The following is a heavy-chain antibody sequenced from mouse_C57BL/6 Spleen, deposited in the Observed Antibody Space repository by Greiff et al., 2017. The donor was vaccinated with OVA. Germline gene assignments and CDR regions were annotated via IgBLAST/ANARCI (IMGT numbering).Heavy chain of an antibody. J-gene: IGHJ3*01. CDR2: IWGGGST. V-gene: IGHV2-9*01. Sequence: VKLVESGPGLVAPSQSLSITCTVSGFSLTSYGVDWVRQPPGKGLEWLGVIWGGGSTNYTYALMSSLSISKENSKSQICVKMNRLQTDDTAMCYCAKGAAYSPFAYWGQGTLVTVSA. CDR1: GFSLTSYG. D-gene: IGHD2-10*01. CDR3: AKGAAYSPFAY.